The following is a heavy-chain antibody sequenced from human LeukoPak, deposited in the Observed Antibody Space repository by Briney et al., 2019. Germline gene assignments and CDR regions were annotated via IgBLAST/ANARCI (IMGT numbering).Heavy chain of an antibody. CDR2: INPSGGST. Sequence: ASVKVSCKTSGYTFTSYYMHWVRQAPGQGLEWMGIINPSGGSTSYAQKFQGRVTMTRDMSTSTVYMELSSLRSEDTAVYYCARGPTYQTKRYFDSDLDYWGQGTLVTVSS. J-gene: IGHJ4*02. D-gene: IGHD3-9*01. CDR1: GYTFTSYY. V-gene: IGHV1-46*01. CDR3: ARGPTYQTKRYFDSDLDY.